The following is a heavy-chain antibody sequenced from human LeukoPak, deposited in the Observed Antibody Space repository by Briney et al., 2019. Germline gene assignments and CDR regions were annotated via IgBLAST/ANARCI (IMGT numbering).Heavy chain of an antibody. V-gene: IGHV3-23*01. CDR1: GFTFSSFD. CDR3: AKTLGAIPYNWFDS. J-gene: IGHJ5*01. CDR2: ITASGDST. D-gene: IGHD1-26*01. Sequence: GGSLRLSCAASGFTFSSFDMTWVRQAPGKGLGWVSVITASGDSTYYAESVKGRFTISRDNSKNTLYLQMNSLRAEDSAVYYCAKTLGAIPYNWFDSWGQGTLVTVSA.